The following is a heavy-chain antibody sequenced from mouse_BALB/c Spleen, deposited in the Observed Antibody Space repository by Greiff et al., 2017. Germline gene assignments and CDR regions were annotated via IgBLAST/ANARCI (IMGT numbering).Heavy chain of an antibody. CDR1: GYTFTSYT. J-gene: IGHJ3*01. D-gene: IGHD2-3*01. V-gene: IGHV1-4*02. Sequence: QVQLKQSAAELARPGASVKMSCKASGYTFTSYTMHWVKQRPGQGLEWIGYINPSSGYTEYNQKLKDKTTLTADNSSSTAYMQLSSLTSEDSAVYYCARGWLLGVPFAYWGQGTLVTVAA. CDR3: ARGWLLGVPFAY. CDR2: INPSSGYT.